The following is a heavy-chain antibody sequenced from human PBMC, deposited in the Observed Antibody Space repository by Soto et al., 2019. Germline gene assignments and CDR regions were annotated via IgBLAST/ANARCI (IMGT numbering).Heavy chain of an antibody. CDR2: IDWDDDK. CDR3: ARSTTSCYFDPLDV. Sequence: PTLVNPTQTLRLTCTFSGFSLRTSGMCANWIRQPPGKALEWLALIDWDDDKYYSTSLKTRLSVSKDSARNLVILTMTNMDPVDTATYFCARSTTSCYFDPLDVWGQGTTVTVSS. CDR1: GFSLRTSGMC. V-gene: IGHV2-70*13. J-gene: IGHJ6*02. D-gene: IGHD2-21*01.